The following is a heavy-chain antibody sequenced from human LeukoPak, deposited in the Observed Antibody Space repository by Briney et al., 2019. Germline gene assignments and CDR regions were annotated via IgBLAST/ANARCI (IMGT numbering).Heavy chain of an antibody. CDR3: AKITEYCSGGSCYTGDY. Sequence: PGGSLRLSCLASGFTFRHYAMNWVRQAPGKGLEWVSAFRLSGGLTYYADSVKGRFTISRDNSKNTLYLEMNSLRAEDTAVYYSAKITEYCSGGSCYTGDYWGQGTLVTVSS. CDR2: FRLSGGLT. D-gene: IGHD2-15*01. V-gene: IGHV3-23*01. CDR1: GFTFRHYA. J-gene: IGHJ4*02.